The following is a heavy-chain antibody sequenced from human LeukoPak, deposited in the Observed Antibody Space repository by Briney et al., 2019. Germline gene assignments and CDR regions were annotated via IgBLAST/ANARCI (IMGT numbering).Heavy chain of an antibody. D-gene: IGHD3-10*02. CDR2: IGWDSGRI. V-gene: IGHV3-9*01. CDR3: AKELEEEQVLGEAVFDV. CDR1: GLILNDHA. J-gene: IGHJ2*01. Sequence: GGSLRLSCVGSGLILNDHAMHWIRQVPGKGLEWVSGIGWDSGRIGYADSVKGRFTISRDNSKNTVYVQMNSLRHEDTAVYYCAKELEEEQVLGEAVFDVWGRGTLVTVSS.